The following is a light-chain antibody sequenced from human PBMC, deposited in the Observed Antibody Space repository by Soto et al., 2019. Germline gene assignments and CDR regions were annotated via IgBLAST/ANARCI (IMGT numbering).Light chain of an antibody. CDR1: QSVSSN. V-gene: IGKV3-20*01. J-gene: IGKJ1*01. Sequence: EIVMTQSPATLSVSPGERATLSCRASQSVSSNLAWYQQKPGQTPKLLIYVASTRATGIPGRFSGSGSGTDFTLTITRLEPEDFAVYYCQQYGSSPPTFGQGTKVEIK. CDR3: QQYGSSPPT. CDR2: VAS.